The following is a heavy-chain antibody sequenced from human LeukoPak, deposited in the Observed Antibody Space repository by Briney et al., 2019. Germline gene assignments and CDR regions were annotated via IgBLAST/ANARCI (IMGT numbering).Heavy chain of an antibody. V-gene: IGHV3-30*18. CDR1: GFSFSTYG. D-gene: IGHD2-2*01. CDR2: IAYDGSNK. J-gene: IGHJ4*02. Sequence: GGSLRLSCAASGFSFSTYGMHWVRQAPGKGLEWVAVIAYDGSNKYYADSVKGRFTISRDNSKNTLYLQMNSLRAEDTAVYYCAKDPCLLGYCSSHRVYWGQGTLVTVSS. CDR3: AKDPCLLGYCSSHRVY.